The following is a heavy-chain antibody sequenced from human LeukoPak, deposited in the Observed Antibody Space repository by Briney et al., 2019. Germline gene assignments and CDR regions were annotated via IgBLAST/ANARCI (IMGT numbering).Heavy chain of an antibody. Sequence: PGGSLRLSCAASGFTFSSYWMSWVRQAPGKGLEWVANIKQDGSEKYYVDSGKGRFTISRDNAKNSLYLQMNSLRAEDTAVYYCARNPPRGPYSSSWHIDYWGQGTLVTVSS. D-gene: IGHD6-13*01. V-gene: IGHV3-7*01. CDR3: ARNPPRGPYSSSWHIDY. CDR2: IKQDGSEK. CDR1: GFTFSSYW. J-gene: IGHJ4*02.